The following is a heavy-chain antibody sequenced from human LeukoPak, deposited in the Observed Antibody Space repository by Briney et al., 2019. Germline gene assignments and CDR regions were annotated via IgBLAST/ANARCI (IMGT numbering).Heavy chain of an antibody. CDR3: AKGTGIAVAPDAFDI. Sequence: SGGSLRLSCAASGFTFSSYAMSWVRQAPGKGLEWVSAISGSGGSTYYADSVKGRFTISRDNSKNTLYLQMNSLRAEDTAVYYCAKGTGIAVAPDAFDIWGQGRMVTVSS. V-gene: IGHV3-23*01. CDR1: GFTFSSYA. D-gene: IGHD6-19*01. J-gene: IGHJ3*02. CDR2: ISGSGGST.